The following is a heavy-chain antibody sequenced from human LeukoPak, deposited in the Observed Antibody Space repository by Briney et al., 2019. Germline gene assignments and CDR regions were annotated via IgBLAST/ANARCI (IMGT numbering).Heavy chain of an antibody. V-gene: IGHV4-39*07. Sequence: PSETLSLTCTVSGGSISSSSYYWGWIRQPPGKGLEWIGSIYYSGSTCYNPSLKSRVTISVDTSKNQFSLKLSSVTAADTAVYYCARGSSVVVPAAIDYWGQGTLVTVSS. CDR2: IYYSGST. D-gene: IGHD2-2*01. CDR1: GGSISSSSYY. J-gene: IGHJ4*02. CDR3: ARGSSVVVPAAIDY.